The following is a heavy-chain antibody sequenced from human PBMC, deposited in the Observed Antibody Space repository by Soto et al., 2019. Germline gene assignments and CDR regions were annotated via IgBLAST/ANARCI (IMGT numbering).Heavy chain of an antibody. CDR3: ARDFAYCGGDCYSLDY. CDR1: GYTFTSYY. CDR2: VNPSGGST. J-gene: IGHJ4*02. D-gene: IGHD2-21*02. V-gene: IGHV1-46*01. Sequence: ASVKVSCKASGYTFTSYYMHWVRQAPGQGLEWMGIVNPSGGSTSYAQKFQGRVTMTRDTSTSTVYMELSSLRSEDTAVYYCARDFAYCGGDCYSLDYWGQGTLVNVSS.